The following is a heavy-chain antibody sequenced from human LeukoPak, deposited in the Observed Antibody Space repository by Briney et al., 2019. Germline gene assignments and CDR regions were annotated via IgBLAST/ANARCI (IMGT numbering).Heavy chain of an antibody. J-gene: IGHJ4*02. V-gene: IGHV3-15*01. Sequence: WGSLRLSCAASGFTFSNAWMSWVRQAPGKGLEWVGRIKSKTDGGTTDYAALVKGRFTISRDDSKNTLYLQMNSLKTEDTAVYYCTTDGVGVEGATYNWGQGTLVSVSS. CDR1: GFTFSNAW. CDR3: TTDGVGVEGATYN. CDR2: IKSKTDGGTT. D-gene: IGHD1-26*01.